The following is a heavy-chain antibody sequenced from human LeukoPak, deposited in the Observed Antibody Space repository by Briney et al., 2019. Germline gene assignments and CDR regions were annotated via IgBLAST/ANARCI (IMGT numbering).Heavy chain of an antibody. D-gene: IGHD1-26*01. CDR3: ARGVESGSYVGGYYFDY. Sequence: SETLSLTPTVSGGSISGYYWSWIRQPPGKGLEWIGYIYYSGSTKYNPSLKSRVTISIDTSNNQFSLKLSSVTAADTAVYYCARGVESGSYVGGYYFDYWGQGALVTVSS. CDR1: GGSISGYY. J-gene: IGHJ4*02. V-gene: IGHV4-59*01. CDR2: IYYSGST.